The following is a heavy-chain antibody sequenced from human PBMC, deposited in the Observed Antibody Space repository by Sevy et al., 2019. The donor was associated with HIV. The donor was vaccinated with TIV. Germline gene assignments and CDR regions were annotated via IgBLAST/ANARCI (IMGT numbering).Heavy chain of an antibody. CDR2: ISGSGGST. V-gene: IGHV3-23*01. CDR3: AKDGYKPSVGDENYYYYYMDV. D-gene: IGHD1-20*01. Sequence: GGSLRLSCAASGFTFSSYAMSWVRQAPGKGLEWISAISGSGGSTYYADSVMGRFTSSRDNSKNTMYLQMNSLRAEDTAVYYCAKDGYKPSVGDENYYYYYMDVWGKGTTVTVSS. CDR1: GFTFSSYA. J-gene: IGHJ6*03.